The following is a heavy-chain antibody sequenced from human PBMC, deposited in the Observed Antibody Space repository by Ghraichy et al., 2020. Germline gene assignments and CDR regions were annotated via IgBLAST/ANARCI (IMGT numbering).Heavy chain of an antibody. J-gene: IGHJ5*02. CDR2: IYHSGST. Sequence: SETLSLTCAVSGGSINSGCYSCSWIRQPPGKGLEWNGSIYHSGSTYYNPSLKSRVTISVDRSKNQFSLKLSSVTAADTAVYYCARWVCSSTSCYTSTGGWFDPWGQGTLVTVSS. D-gene: IGHD2-2*02. CDR1: GGSINSGCYS. V-gene: IGHV4-30-2*01. CDR3: ARWVCSSTSCYTSTGGWFDP.